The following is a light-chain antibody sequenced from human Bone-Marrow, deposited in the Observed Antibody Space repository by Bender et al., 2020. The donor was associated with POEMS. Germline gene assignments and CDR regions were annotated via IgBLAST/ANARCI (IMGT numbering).Light chain of an antibody. V-gene: IGLV1-40*01. J-gene: IGLJ1*01. Sequence: QSVLTQPPSASGTPGQRVTISCTGSSSNIGSGYDVHWYQHLPGTAPRLLISANTNRPSGVPDRFSGSKSDTSASLAITGLQAEDEADYYCQSYDRGLSGYVFGTGTKVTVL. CDR1: SSNIGSGYD. CDR2: ANT. CDR3: QSYDRGLSGYV.